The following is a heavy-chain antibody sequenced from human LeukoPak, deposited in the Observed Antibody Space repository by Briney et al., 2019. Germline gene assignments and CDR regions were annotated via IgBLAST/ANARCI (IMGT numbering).Heavy chain of an antibody. J-gene: IGHJ4*02. Sequence: GGSLRLSCAASGFTFSTYWMSWVRQAPGKGLEWVAVIKQDGTEKYYVDSVKGRFTISRDTSKNTLYLQMNSLRAEDTAVYYCASRHCSGGGCYFAGADPFDYWGQGTLVTVSS. CDR1: GFTFSTYW. V-gene: IGHV3-7*03. D-gene: IGHD2-15*01. CDR3: ASRHCSGGGCYFAGADPFDY. CDR2: IKQDGTEK.